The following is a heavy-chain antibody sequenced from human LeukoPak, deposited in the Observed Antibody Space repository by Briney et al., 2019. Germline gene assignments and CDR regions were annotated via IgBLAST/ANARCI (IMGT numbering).Heavy chain of an antibody. CDR3: ARYKHHNYFDY. V-gene: IGHV1-18*01. CDR2: ISADTGDT. CDR1: GGTFSSYA. Sequence: ASVKVSCKASGGTFSSYAISWVRQAPGQGLEWLGWISADTGDTISAQNFQDRVTMTTDTSTTTAYMELRRLRFDDTAVYYCARYKHHNYFDYWAQGTLVTVSS. J-gene: IGHJ4*02. D-gene: IGHD1-1*01.